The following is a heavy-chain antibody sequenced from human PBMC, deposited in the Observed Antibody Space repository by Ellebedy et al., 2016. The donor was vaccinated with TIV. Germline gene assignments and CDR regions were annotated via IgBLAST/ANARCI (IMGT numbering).Heavy chain of an antibody. CDR1: GYTLTELS. V-gene: IGHV1-24*01. CDR2: FDPEDGET. Sequence: AASVKVSCKVSGYTLTELSMHWVRQAPGKGLEWMGGFDPEDGETIYAQKFQGRVTMTEDTSTDTAYMELSSLRSEDTAVYYCARYRYGDRGLDYFDYWGQGTLVTVSS. CDR3: ARYRYGDRGLDYFDY. D-gene: IGHD5-18*01. J-gene: IGHJ4*02.